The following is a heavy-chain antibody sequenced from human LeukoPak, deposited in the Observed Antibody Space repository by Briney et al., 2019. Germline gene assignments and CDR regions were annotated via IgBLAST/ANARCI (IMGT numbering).Heavy chain of an antibody. CDR1: GFTFSDYY. J-gene: IGHJ4*02. CDR3: VRVKGGWLGEKTYDY. CDR2: ISSSGSSI. Sequence: SGGSLRLSCGASGFTFSDYYMSWIRQTPGKGLEWLAYISSSGSSIDYADSVKGRFTVSRDNGKNSLFLQMNGLRAEDTAIYYCVRVKGGWLGEKTYDYLGQGTLVTVSP. V-gene: IGHV3-11*01. D-gene: IGHD5-24*01.